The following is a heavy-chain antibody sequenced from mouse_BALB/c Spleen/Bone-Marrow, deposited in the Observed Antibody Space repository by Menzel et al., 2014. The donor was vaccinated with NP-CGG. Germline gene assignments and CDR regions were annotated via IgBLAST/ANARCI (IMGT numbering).Heavy chain of an antibody. V-gene: IGHV5-6*01. D-gene: IGHD4-1*02. CDR2: INNGGTYT. CDR1: GFTFSSYG. CDR3: ALNWDSAY. J-gene: IGHJ3*01. Sequence: EVQLVESGGDLVKPGGSLKLSCAASGFTFSSYGMSWVRQTPDKRLEWVATINNGGTYTYYPDSVKGRFTISRDNAKNTLYLQMSSRKSEDTAMYYCALNWDSAYGGQGTLVTVSA.